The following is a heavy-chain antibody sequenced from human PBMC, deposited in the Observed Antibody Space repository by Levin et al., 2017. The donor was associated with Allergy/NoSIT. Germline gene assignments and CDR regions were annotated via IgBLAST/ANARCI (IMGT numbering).Heavy chain of an antibody. J-gene: IGHJ5*02. V-gene: IGHV1-18*01. Sequence: GESLKISCKASGYTFTSNGISWVRQAPGQGLEWMGWISAYNGNTNYAQKLQGRVTMTTDTSTSTAYMELRSLRSDDTAVYYCARDYGSGSYYSTWGQGILVTVSS. D-gene: IGHD3-10*01. CDR1: GYTFTSNG. CDR3: ARDYGSGSYYST. CDR2: ISAYNGNT.